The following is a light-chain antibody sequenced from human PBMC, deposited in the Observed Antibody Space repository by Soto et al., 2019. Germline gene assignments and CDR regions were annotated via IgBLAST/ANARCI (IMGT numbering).Light chain of an antibody. CDR1: NSNLGSNY. V-gene: IGLV1-47*01. J-gene: IGLJ2*01. CDR3: AGWDDSLRNVL. Sequence: QSVLTQPPSASGTPGQSVTISCSGSNSNLGSNYVYWFKQLPGTAPKLLIFRNNQRPSGVPDRFSGSKSGTSASLAISGLRSEDEADYYCAGWDDSLRNVLFGGGTKLTVL. CDR2: RNN.